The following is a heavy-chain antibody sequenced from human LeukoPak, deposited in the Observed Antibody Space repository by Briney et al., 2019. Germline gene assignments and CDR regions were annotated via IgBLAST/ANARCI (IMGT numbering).Heavy chain of an antibody. CDR1: GYTFTGYY. Sequence: ASVKVSCKASGYTFTGYYMHWVRQAAGQGLEWRGWINPNSGGTNYAQKFQGRVTMTRETSISTAYMELSRLRSDDTAVYYCARDLPSLRYRGPRYYFDYWGQGTLVTVSS. CDR3: ARDLPSLRYRGPRYYFDY. V-gene: IGHV1-2*02. D-gene: IGHD3-16*01. CDR2: INPNSGGT. J-gene: IGHJ4*02.